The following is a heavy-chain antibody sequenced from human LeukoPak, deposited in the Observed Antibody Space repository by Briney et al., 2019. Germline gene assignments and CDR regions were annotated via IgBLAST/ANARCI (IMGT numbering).Heavy chain of an antibody. V-gene: IGHV3-30*02. CDR1: GFTFSRNG. CDR3: AKDAYDYVWGSYRAPGSGYFDY. Sequence: HPGGSLRLSCAASGFTFSRNGMHWVRQAPGKGLEWVTFIRNDGSDKYYADSVKGRFTISRDNSKNTLYLQMNSLRAEDTAVYYCAKDAYDYVWGSYRAPGSGYFDYWGQGTLVTVSS. D-gene: IGHD3-16*01. CDR2: IRNDGSDK. J-gene: IGHJ4*02.